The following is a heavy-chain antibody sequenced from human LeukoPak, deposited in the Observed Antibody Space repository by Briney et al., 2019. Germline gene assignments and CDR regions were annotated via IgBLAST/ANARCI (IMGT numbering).Heavy chain of an antibody. CDR1: GGSISSSNW. J-gene: IGHJ4*02. V-gene: IGHV4-4*02. D-gene: IGHD3-10*01. CDR2: IYHGGSS. CDR3: ARGEQHGSGTVHFDY. Sequence: PSGTLSLTCAVSGGSISSSNWWSWVRQPPGQGLERIGEIYHGGSSNYNPSLKSRLTMSVDRSRNQFSLRLTSVTAADTAVYYCARGEQHGSGTVHFDYWGQGTLVTVSS.